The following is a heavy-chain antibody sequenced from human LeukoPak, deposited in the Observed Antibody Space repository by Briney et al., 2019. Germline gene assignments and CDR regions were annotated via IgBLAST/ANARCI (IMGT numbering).Heavy chain of an antibody. J-gene: IGHJ3*02. D-gene: IGHD6-19*01. V-gene: IGHV4-39*01. CDR3: ARGGVSGTVGPSDI. CDR2: IFYSGTT. Sequence: GSLRLSCAASGFTFSSYAMSWGRQSPGKGLEWIGSIFYSGTTYYNPSLKSRVTISVDTSKDQFSLKATSVTAADTAVYYCARGGVSGTVGPSDIWGQGTMVTVSS. CDR1: GFTFSSYA.